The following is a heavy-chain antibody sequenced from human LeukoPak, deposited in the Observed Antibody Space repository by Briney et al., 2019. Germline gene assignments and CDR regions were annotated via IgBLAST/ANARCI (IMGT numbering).Heavy chain of an antibody. D-gene: IGHD6-13*01. V-gene: IGHV3-7*04. CDR1: GFTFSNYW. CDR3: ARGGGMRSWYDFDY. Sequence: GGSLRLSCAASGFTFSNYWMSWVRQAPGKGLEFMANIKEAGSEKYYVDSVKGRFTISRDNDKILVHLQMNSLRAEDTAVYYCARGGGMRSWYDFDYWGQGTLVTVSS. J-gene: IGHJ4*02. CDR2: IKEAGSEK.